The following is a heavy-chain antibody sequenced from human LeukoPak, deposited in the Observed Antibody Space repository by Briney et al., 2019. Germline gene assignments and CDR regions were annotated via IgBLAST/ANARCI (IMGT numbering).Heavy chain of an antibody. V-gene: IGHV1-18*01. CDR3: ARLIHSSSHLALDPYYFDY. Sequence: GASVKVSCKASGYTFTSYGISWVRQAPGQGLEWMGWISAYNGNTNYAQKLQDRVTMTTDTSTSTAYMELRSLRSDDTAVYYCARLIHSSSHLALDPYYFDYWGQGTLVTVSS. CDR1: GYTFTSYG. CDR2: ISAYNGNT. D-gene: IGHD6-6*01. J-gene: IGHJ4*02.